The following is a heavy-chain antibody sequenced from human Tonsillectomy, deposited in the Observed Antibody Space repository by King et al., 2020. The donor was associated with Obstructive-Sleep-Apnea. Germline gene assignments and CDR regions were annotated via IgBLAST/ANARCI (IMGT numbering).Heavy chain of an antibody. CDR1: KFTFSVHA. D-gene: IGHD4/OR15-4a*01. CDR3: ARYKNNDYPLLNGMDV. J-gene: IGHJ6*02. CDR2: ISSDGSNK. V-gene: IGHV3-30*04. Sequence: VQLVESGGGVVQPGRSLRLSCAASKFTFSVHAMHWVRQAPGKGLEWVAVISSDGSNKYYADSVKGRFPISRDNSKDIFYLHMSSLRAEDTAQYYCARYKNNDYPLLNGMDVWGPGTTVTVSS.